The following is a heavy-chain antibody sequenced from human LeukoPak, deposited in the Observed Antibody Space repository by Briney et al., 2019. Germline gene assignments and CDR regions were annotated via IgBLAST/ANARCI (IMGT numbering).Heavy chain of an antibody. Sequence: GESLKISCKGSGYSFTIYWIAWVRQVPGKGLEWMGIIYPGDSNTRYSPSFQGQVTISADKSVTTAYLQWSSLKASDTAMYYCARRSYYDSGGYYYDFWGQGTLVTVSS. J-gene: IGHJ4*02. CDR3: ARRSYYDSGGYYYDF. CDR2: IYPGDSNT. V-gene: IGHV5-51*01. D-gene: IGHD3-22*01. CDR1: GYSFTIYW.